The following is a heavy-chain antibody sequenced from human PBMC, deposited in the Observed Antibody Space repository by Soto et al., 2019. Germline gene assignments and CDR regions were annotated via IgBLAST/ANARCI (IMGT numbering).Heavy chain of an antibody. CDR1: GGSFSGYY. CDR3: ARGRYYYGMDV. CDR2: INHSGST. Sequence: SETLSLTXAVYGGSFSGYYWSWIRQPPGKGLEWIGEINHSGSTNYNPSLKSRVTISVGTSKNQLSLKLSSVTAADTAVYYCARGRYYYGMDVWGQGTTVTVSS. J-gene: IGHJ6*02. V-gene: IGHV4-34*01.